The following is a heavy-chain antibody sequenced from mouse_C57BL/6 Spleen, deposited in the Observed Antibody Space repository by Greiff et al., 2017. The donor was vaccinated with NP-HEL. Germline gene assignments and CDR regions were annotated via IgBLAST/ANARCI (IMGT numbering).Heavy chain of an antibody. V-gene: IGHV1-66*01. J-gene: IGHJ2*01. CDR1: GYSFTSYY. D-gene: IGHD6-1*01. Sequence: QVQLKQSGPELVKPGASVKISCKASGYSFTSYYIHWVKQRPGQGLEWIGWIYPGSGNTKYNEKFKGKATLTADTSSSTAYMQLSSLTSEDSAVYYCAREEASFDYWGQGTTLTVSS. CDR2: IYPGSGNT. CDR3: AREEASFDY.